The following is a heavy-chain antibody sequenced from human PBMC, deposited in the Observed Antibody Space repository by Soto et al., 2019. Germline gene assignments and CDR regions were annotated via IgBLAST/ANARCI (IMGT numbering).Heavy chain of an antibody. CDR1: GFTFSSYS. CDR2: ISSSSSYI. Sequence: GGSLRLSCAASGFTFSSYSMNWVRQAPGKRLEWVSSISSSSSYIYYADSVKGRFTISRDNAKNSLYLQMNSLRAEDTAVYYCARWGPLRTWYVDWWGEATRVRVSS. D-gene: IGHD2-2*01. J-gene: IGHJ4*02. V-gene: IGHV3-21*01. CDR3: ARWGPLRTWYVDW.